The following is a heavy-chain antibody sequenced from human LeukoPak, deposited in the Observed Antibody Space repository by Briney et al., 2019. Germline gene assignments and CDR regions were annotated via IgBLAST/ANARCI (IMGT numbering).Heavy chain of an antibody. J-gene: IGHJ6*03. CDR1: VGTFSTYA. D-gene: IGHD3-10*01. CDR2: IIPIFVTA. V-gene: IGHV1-69*05. Sequence: SVKVSCKASVGTFSTYAISWVRQAPGQGLEWMGGIIPIFVTANYAQKFQGRVTITTDESTSTAYMELSSLRSEDTAVYYCARDRHYYGSGSYYPRYYYYMDVWGKGTTVTVSS. CDR3: ARDRHYYGSGSYYPRYYYYMDV.